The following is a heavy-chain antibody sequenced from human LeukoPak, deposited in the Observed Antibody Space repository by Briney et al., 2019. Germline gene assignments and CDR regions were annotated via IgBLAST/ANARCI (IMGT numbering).Heavy chain of an antibody. J-gene: IGHJ5*02. CDR3: ARDAGRENYPTSWFDP. CDR1: GYTFTSYY. CDR2: INPSGGST. V-gene: IGHV1-46*01. D-gene: IGHD1-7*01. Sequence: ASVKVSCKASGYTFTSYYMHWVRQAPGQGLEWMGIINPSGGSTSYAQKFQGRVTMTRDTSTSTVYMELSSLRSEDTAVYYCARDAGRENYPTSWFDPWSQGTLVTVSS.